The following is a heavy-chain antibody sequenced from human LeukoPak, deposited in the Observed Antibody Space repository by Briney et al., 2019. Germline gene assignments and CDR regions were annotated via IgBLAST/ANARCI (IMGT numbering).Heavy chain of an antibody. D-gene: IGHD3-22*01. CDR3: ARHYYDNSGFLSYFDY. V-gene: IGHV4-39*01. CDR2: IYYSGST. Sequence: GSLRLSCAASGFTFSSFEMNWIRQPPGKGLEWIGNIYYSGSTYYNPSLRSRVTVSVDTSKNQFSLKLSSVTAADTAVYYCARHYYDNSGFLSYFDYWGQGTLVTVSS. J-gene: IGHJ4*02. CDR1: GFTFSSFE.